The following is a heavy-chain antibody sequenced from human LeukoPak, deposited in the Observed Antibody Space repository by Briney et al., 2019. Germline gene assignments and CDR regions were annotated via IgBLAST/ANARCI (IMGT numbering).Heavy chain of an antibody. J-gene: IGHJ3*02. D-gene: IGHD1/OR15-1a*01. CDR3: ARPMGEQSAFDI. Sequence: PGGSLRLSCAASGLTFISYGMNWVRQPPGKGLEWVAVISFDGSKTYYADSVKGRFTISRDNSKNMLFLQMNSLRAEDTAVYYCARPMGEQSAFDIWGQGTMVTVSS. V-gene: IGHV3-30*03. CDR1: GLTFISYG. CDR2: ISFDGSKT.